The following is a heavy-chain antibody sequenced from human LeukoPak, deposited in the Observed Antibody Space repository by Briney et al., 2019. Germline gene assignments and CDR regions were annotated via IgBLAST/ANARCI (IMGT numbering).Heavy chain of an antibody. J-gene: IGHJ4*02. CDR2: ISAYNGNR. V-gene: IGHV1-18*01. Sequence: ASVKVSCKASGYIFVNFGISWVRQAPRQGLEGVGWISAYNGNRNYAQKFRGRVTMTTDTSTNTDYMELRNLGSDDTAMYFCARDSSAYTRHFDYWGQGSLVTVSS. D-gene: IGHD3-22*01. CDR1: GYIFVNFG. CDR3: ARDSSAYTRHFDY.